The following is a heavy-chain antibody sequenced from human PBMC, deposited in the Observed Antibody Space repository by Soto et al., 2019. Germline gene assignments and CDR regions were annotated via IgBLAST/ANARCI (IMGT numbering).Heavy chain of an antibody. CDR3: AKAIRAYSYGWEAFDI. V-gene: IGHV3-23*01. CDR2: ISGSGGST. Sequence: EVQVLESGGGLVQPGGSLRLSCAASGFTFSSYAMSWVRQAPGKGLEWVSAISGSGGSTYYADSVKGRFTISRDNSKNTLYLQVNGLTAEDTAVYFCAKAIRAYSYGWEAFDIWGQGTMVTVSS. D-gene: IGHD5-18*01. J-gene: IGHJ3*02. CDR1: GFTFSSYA.